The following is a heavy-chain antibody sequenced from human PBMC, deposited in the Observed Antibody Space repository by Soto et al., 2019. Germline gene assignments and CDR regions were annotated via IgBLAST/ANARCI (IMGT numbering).Heavy chain of an antibody. CDR2: ISGRGTTT. CDR3: ARLGFCSGSSCNYYYYYSGMDV. CDR1: GFAFSSYT. V-gene: IGHV3-48*02. Sequence: EVQLVESGGGLVQPGGTLRLSCSASGFAFSSYTMNWVRQAPGRGLEWVSFISGRGTTTYYADSVKGRFTISRDNAKNSLYLQVNSLRDEDTATYYCARLGFCSGSSCNYYYYYSGMDVWGQGTTVTVSS. D-gene: IGHD2-15*01. J-gene: IGHJ6*02.